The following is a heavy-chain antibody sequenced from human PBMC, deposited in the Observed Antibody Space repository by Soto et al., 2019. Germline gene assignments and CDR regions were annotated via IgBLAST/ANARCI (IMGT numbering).Heavy chain of an antibody. CDR1: GGTFSSYA. D-gene: IGHD2-21*02. CDR3: ARGRIVVVTASPLDY. V-gene: IGHV1-69*01. Sequence: QVQLVQSVAEVQKPGSSVKVSCKSSGGTFSSYAISWVRQAPGQGLEWMGGIIPNFGTANYAQKFQARVTITADEATSTAYMELSSLRSEDTAVYYCARGRIVVVTASPLDYWGQGPLVTVSS. J-gene: IGHJ4*02. CDR2: IIPNFGTA.